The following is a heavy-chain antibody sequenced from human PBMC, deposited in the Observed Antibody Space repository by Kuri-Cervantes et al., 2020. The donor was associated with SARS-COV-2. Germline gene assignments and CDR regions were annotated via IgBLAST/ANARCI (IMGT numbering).Heavy chain of an antibody. V-gene: IGHV4-38-2*01. CDR1: AGTFSAYY. D-gene: IGHD1-1*01. CDR2: IYHSGST. Sequence: SETLSLTCHVYAGTFSAYYWGWIRQPPGKGLEWIGSIYHSGSTYYNPSLKSRVTISVDTSKNQFSLKLSSVTAADTAVYYCARYNWNDDPYYYYMDVWGKGTTVTVSS. J-gene: IGHJ6*03. CDR3: ARYNWNDDPYYYYMDV.